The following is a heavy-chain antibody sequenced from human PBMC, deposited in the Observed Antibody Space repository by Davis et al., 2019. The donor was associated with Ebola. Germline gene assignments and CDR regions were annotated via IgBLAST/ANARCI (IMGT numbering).Heavy chain of an antibody. J-gene: IGHJ4*02. V-gene: IGHV3-23*01. CDR1: GFTFSSYA. CDR2: ISGSGGNT. CDR3: AKDRKYCSSTSCYSSFDY. D-gene: IGHD2-2*01. Sequence: GESLKISCAASGFTFSSYAMSWVRQAPGKGLEWVSAISGSGGNTNYADSVKGRFTISRDNSKNTLYLQMNSLRAEDTAEYFCAKDRKYCSSTSCYSSFDYWGQGTLVTVSS.